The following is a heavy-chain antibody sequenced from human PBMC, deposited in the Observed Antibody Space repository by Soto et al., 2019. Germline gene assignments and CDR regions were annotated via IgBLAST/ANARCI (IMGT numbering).Heavy chain of an antibody. Sequence: PGGSLRLSCTASGFTFGDYAMSWVRQAPGKGLEWVGSIRSKAYGGTTEYAASVKGRFTISRDDSKSIAYLQMNSLKTEDTAVYYCTRDAYSSGWYARPYYYYGMDVWGQGTTVTVSS. J-gene: IGHJ6*02. CDR1: GFTFGDYA. CDR3: TRDAYSSGWYARPYYYYGMDV. D-gene: IGHD6-19*01. CDR2: IRSKAYGGTT. V-gene: IGHV3-49*04.